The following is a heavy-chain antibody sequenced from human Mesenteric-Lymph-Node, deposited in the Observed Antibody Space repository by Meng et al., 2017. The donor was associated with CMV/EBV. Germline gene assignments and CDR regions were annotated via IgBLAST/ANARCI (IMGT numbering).Heavy chain of an antibody. CDR1: GFTFRDYY. CDR2: IVDTGSNM. J-gene: IGHJ6*02. V-gene: IGHV3-11*04. D-gene: IGHD2-2*01. Sequence: GESLKISCAASGFTFRDYYMSWIRQAPGKGLEWVSYIVDTGSNMYYADSVKGRFTISRDNAKNSLYLQMNSLRAEDTAVYYCARLIIVVVPQSSGMDVWGQGTTVTVSS. CDR3: ARLIIVVVPQSSGMDV.